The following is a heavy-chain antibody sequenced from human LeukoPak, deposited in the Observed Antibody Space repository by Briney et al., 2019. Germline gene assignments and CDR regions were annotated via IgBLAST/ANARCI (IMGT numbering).Heavy chain of an antibody. CDR2: TSTSGST. D-gene: IGHD2-21*01. CDR3: ATNRMWRGDYYFYYMDV. J-gene: IGHJ6*03. Sequence: SKTLSLTCTVSGASISNYYYNWIRQPPGKGLELIGYTSTSGSTNYNPSLKSRVTISVDTSKSQFSVKLSSVTAADTAVYYCATNRMWRGDYYFYYMDVWGTGTTVAVSS. CDR1: GASISNYY. V-gene: IGHV4-4*09.